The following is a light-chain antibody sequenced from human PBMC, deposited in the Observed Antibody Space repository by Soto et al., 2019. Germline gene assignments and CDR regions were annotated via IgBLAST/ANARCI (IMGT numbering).Light chain of an antibody. CDR3: LLYYGGVWV. Sequence: QTVVTQEPSLTVSPGGTVTLTCASSTGAVTSGFYPSWFQQKPGQPPRALIYTTSNKHPWTPARFSGSLLGGKAALTLSGVQPEDEAEYYCLLYYGGVWVFGGGTKLTVL. CDR1: TGAVTSGFY. J-gene: IGLJ3*02. CDR2: TTS. V-gene: IGLV7-43*01.